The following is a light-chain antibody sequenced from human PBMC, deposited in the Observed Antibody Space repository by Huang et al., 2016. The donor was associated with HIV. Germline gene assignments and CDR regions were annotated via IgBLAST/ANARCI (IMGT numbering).Light chain of an antibody. J-gene: IGKJ4*01. CDR1: RSVSTN. CDR2: GSS. V-gene: IGKV3-15*01. CDR3: HQYNNWLLS. Sequence: EIVMTQSPATLSVSPGQSVTLSCRANRSVSTNLAWYQQGHGQAPRLLIYGSSTRAPGIPARFSGSGSGTDFSLTISSLQSEDFALYYCHQYNNWLLSFGGGTRV.